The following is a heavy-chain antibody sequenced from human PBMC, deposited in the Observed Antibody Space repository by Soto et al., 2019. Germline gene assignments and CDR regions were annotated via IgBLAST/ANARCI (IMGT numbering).Heavy chain of an antibody. V-gene: IGHV6-1*01. CDR3: ARGRSEVFDY. J-gene: IGHJ4*02. CDR1: VDSVSSNSAA. Sequence: QTLSLTRALSVDSVSSNSAAWDWIRQSPSRGLEWLGRTYYRFKWHTAYPVSVKSRITINPDTSKNQFSLQLNTGTSEDAAVYYGARGRSEVFDYWGQGTPVTVSS. CDR2: TYYRFKWHT.